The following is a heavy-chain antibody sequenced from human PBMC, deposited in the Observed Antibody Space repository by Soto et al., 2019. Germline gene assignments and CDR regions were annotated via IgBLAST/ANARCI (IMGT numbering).Heavy chain of an antibody. CDR2: IYHSGST. D-gene: IGHD2-2*01. CDR1: GCSISSSNW. Sequence: SETLSLTCAVSGCSISSSNWWSCVGQPPGKGMEWIGEIYHSGSTNSNPSLKSRVTISVDKSKNQFSLKLSSVTAADTAVYYCAREFQYCISTSCYLDAFDIWGQGTMVT. V-gene: IGHV4-4*02. CDR3: AREFQYCISTSCYLDAFDI. J-gene: IGHJ3*02.